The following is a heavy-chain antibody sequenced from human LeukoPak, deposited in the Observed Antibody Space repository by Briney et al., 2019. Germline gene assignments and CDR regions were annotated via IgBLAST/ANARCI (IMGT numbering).Heavy chain of an antibody. Sequence: SETLSLTCAVYGGSFSGYYWSWIRQPPGKGLEWIGEINHSGSTNYNPSLKSRVTISVDTSKNQFSLKLSSVTAADTAVYYCAREQAGAVAANWFDPWGQGTLVTVSS. D-gene: IGHD6-19*01. J-gene: IGHJ5*02. V-gene: IGHV4-34*01. CDR2: INHSGST. CDR1: GGSFSGYY. CDR3: AREQAGAVAANWFDP.